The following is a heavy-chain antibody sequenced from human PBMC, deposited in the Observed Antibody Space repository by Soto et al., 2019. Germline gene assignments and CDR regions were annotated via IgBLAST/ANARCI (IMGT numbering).Heavy chain of an antibody. CDR2: IDYSGGP. CDR1: GGSIRSDH. Sequence: PSETLSLTCTVSGGSIRSDHWSWIRQPPGKGLEWIGYIDYSGGPKYSPSLKSRVTISVDTSKNQFSLKLNSVTAADTAVYYCARDLWGYCGTDCYPLDVWGQGTTVTVS. CDR3: ARDLWGYCGTDCYPLDV. J-gene: IGHJ6*02. D-gene: IGHD2-21*02. V-gene: IGHV4-59*01.